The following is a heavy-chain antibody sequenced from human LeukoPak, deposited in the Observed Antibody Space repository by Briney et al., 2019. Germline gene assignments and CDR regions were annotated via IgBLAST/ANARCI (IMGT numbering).Heavy chain of an antibody. Sequence: ASVKVSCKVSGYTLTELSMHWVRQAPGKGLEWMGGFDPEDGETIYAQKFQGRVTMTEDTSTDTAYMELSSLRSEDTAVYYCARVVGYYDSSGYYYSEFDPWGQGTLVTVSS. CDR1: GYTLTELS. J-gene: IGHJ5*02. D-gene: IGHD3-22*01. CDR2: FDPEDGET. V-gene: IGHV1-24*01. CDR3: ARVVGYYDSSGYYYSEFDP.